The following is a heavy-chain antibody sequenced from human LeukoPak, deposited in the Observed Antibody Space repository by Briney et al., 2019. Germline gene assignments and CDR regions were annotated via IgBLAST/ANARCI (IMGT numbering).Heavy chain of an antibody. J-gene: IGHJ4*02. D-gene: IGHD3-10*01. CDR1: GGSFSGYY. CDR3: ASWMVRGAD. Sequence: SETLSPTCAVYGGSFSGYYWSWIRQPPGKGLEWIGEINHSGSTNYNPSLKSRVTISVDTSKNQFSLKLSSVTAADTAVYYCASWMVRGADWGQGTLVTVSS. CDR2: INHSGST. V-gene: IGHV4-34*01.